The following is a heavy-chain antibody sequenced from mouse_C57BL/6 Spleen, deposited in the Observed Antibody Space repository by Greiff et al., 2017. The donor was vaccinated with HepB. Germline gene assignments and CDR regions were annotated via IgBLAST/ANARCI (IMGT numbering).Heavy chain of an antibody. CDR3: TLYYYGSSSYAMDY. J-gene: IGHJ4*01. CDR1: GFTFSSYA. CDR2: ISSGGDYI. V-gene: IGHV5-9-1*02. D-gene: IGHD1-1*01. Sequence: EVMLVESGEGLVKPGGSLKLSCAASGFTFSSYAMSWVRQTPEKRLEWVAYISSGGDYIYYADTVKGRFTISRDNARNTLYLQMSSLKSEDTAMYYCTLYYYGSSSYAMDYWGQGTSVTVSS.